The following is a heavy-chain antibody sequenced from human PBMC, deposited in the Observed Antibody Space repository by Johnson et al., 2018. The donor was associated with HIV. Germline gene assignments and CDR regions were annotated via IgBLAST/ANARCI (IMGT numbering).Heavy chain of an antibody. CDR3: ARVLADGWFSYDVFDV. J-gene: IGHJ3*01. D-gene: IGHD6-19*01. CDR2: IQHDGSEK. V-gene: IGHV3-7*05. Sequence: VQLVESGGGLVQPGGSLRLSCVASGFSFRSYWMTWVRQAPGKGLEWVANIQHDGSEKYYVDSVKGRCTISRDNAKTSLFLEMNSLRAEDTAVYYCARVLADGWFSYDVFDVWGQGTLVIVSS. CDR1: GFSFRSYW.